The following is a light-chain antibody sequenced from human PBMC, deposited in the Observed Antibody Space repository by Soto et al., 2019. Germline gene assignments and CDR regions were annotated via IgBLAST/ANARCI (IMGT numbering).Light chain of an antibody. J-gene: IGKJ5*01. V-gene: IGKV3D-20*02. CDR3: QQSYSTAIT. CDR1: QSVSSNY. CDR2: DAS. Sequence: EILLTQSPGTLSLSPGERATLSCRSSQSVSSNYLAWYQQKPGQAPRLLIYDASNRATGIPTRFSGSGSGTDFTLTISSLQPEDFATYYCQQSYSTAITFGQGTRLEIK.